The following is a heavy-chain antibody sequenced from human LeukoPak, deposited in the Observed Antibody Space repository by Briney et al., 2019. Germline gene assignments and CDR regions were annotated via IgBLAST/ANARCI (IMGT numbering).Heavy chain of an antibody. Sequence: SETLSLTCTVSGDSITSYYWNWVRQSPEKGLEWIGYIHHTGKNYYNPSLKSRITMSVDTSKSQFFLKLSSVTAADTAVYYCAKWHERLLAFDSWGQGALVTVSS. CDR3: AKWHERLLAFDS. CDR2: IHHTGKN. CDR1: GDSITSYY. D-gene: IGHD1-1*01. J-gene: IGHJ4*02. V-gene: IGHV4-59*01.